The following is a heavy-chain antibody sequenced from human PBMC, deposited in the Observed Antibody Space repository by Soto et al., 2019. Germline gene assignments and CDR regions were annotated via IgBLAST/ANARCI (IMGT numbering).Heavy chain of an antibody. J-gene: IGHJ4*02. CDR1: GFTFSSYG. V-gene: IGHV3-33*01. CDR2: IWYDGSNK. D-gene: IGHD3-10*01. CDR3: ARGIYGSGSYDY. Sequence: GGSLRLSCAASGFTFSSYGMHWFRQAPGKGLEWVAVIWYDGSNKYYADSVKGRFTISRDNSKNTLYLQMNSLRAEDTAVYYCARGIYGSGSYDYWGQGTLVTVSS.